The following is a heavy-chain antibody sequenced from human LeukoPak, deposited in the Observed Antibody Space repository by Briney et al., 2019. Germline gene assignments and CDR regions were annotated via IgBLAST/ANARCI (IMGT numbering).Heavy chain of an antibody. CDR2: ISSNGDNT. D-gene: IGHD1-26*01. J-gene: IGHJ4*02. V-gene: IGHV3-64*04. Sequence: PGGSLRLSCSASGFPFNTYAIHWVRQAPGKGLEYVAGISSNGDNTDFADSAKGRFTISRDNSKNTLYLQMNSLRAEDTAVYYCARDLNGSLMNWGQGTLVTVSS. CDR1: GFPFNTYA. CDR3: ARDLNGSLMN.